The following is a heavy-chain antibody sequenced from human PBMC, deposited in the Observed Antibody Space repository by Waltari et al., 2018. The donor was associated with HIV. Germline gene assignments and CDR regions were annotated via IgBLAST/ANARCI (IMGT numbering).Heavy chain of an antibody. CDR1: GFTFSSYS. CDR3: ARGHITGTYADY. D-gene: IGHD1-20*01. CDR2: ISRSSSYI. Sequence: EVQLVESGGGLVKPGGSLRLSCAASGFTFSSYSMNWVRQAPGKGLEWVSSISRSSSYIYYADSVKGRFTISRDNAKNSLYLQMNSLRAEDTAVYYCARGHITGTYADYWGQGTLVTVSS. J-gene: IGHJ4*02. V-gene: IGHV3-21*01.